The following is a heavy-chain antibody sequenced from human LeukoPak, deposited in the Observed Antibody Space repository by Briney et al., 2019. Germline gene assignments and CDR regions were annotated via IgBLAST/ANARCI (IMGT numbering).Heavy chain of an antibody. D-gene: IGHD2-2*01. V-gene: IGHV5-10-1*01. CDR2: IDPSDSYT. Sequence: GASLKISCNGSGYSFTSYWISWVRQMPGKGLEWMGRIDPSDSYTNYSPSFQGHVTISADKSISTAYLQWSSLKASDTAMYYCARLQCSSTSCYWYFDLWGRGTLVTVSS. J-gene: IGHJ2*01. CDR1: GYSFTSYW. CDR3: ARLQCSSTSCYWYFDL.